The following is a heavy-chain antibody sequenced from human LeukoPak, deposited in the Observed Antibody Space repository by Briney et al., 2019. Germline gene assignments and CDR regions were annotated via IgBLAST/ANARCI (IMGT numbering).Heavy chain of an antibody. J-gene: IGHJ4*02. Sequence: SVKVSCKASGGTFSSYAISWVRQAPGQGLEWMGRIIPIFGTANYAQKFQGRVTITTDESTSTAYMELSSLRSEDTAVYYCARTAETIYYYDSSGYETTFDYWGQGTLVTVSS. V-gene: IGHV1-69*05. D-gene: IGHD3-22*01. CDR1: GGTFSSYA. CDR3: ARTAETIYYYDSSGYETTFDY. CDR2: IIPIFGTA.